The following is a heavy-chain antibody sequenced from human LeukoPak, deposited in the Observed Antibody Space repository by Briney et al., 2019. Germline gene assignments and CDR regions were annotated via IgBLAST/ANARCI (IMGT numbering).Heavy chain of an antibody. CDR1: GFTFSSYW. D-gene: IGHD6-6*01. V-gene: IGHV3-74*01. CDR3: ANSLYSISSFDY. CDR2: INSDGSST. J-gene: IGHJ4*02. Sequence: GGSLRPSCAASGFTFSSYWMHWVRQAPGKGLVWVSRINSDGSSTSYADSVKGRFTISRDNAKNTLYLQMNSLRAEDTAVYYCANSLYSISSFDYWGQGTLVTVSS.